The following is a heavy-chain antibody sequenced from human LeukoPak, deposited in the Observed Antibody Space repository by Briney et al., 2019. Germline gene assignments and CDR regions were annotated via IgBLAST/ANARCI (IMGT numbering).Heavy chain of an antibody. CDR2: IIPIFGTA. CDR1: GSTFSSYA. V-gene: IGHV1-69*13. J-gene: IGHJ4*02. D-gene: IGHD2-21*02. Sequence: GASVKVSCKASGSTFSSYAISWVRQAPGQGLEWMGGIIPIFGTANYAQKFQGRVTITADESTSTAYMELSSLRSEDTAVYYCARGPYCGGDCLVASRWWGQGTLVTVSS. CDR3: ARGPYCGGDCLVASRW.